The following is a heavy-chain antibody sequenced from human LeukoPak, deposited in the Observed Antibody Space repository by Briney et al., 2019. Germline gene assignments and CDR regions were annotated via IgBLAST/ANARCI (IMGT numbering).Heavy chain of an antibody. CDR3: ARSLAGRPYYFDY. J-gene: IGHJ4*02. D-gene: IGHD6-6*01. V-gene: IGHV4-39*01. CDR2: IYYGGNT. Sequence: SETLSLTCTVSGGSISSSSFYWGWIRQPPGKGLEWIGSIYYGGNTYYNPSLKSRVTISVDTSKNQFSLKLSSVTAADTAVYYCARSLAGRPYYFDYWGQGTLVTVSS. CDR1: GGSISSSSFY.